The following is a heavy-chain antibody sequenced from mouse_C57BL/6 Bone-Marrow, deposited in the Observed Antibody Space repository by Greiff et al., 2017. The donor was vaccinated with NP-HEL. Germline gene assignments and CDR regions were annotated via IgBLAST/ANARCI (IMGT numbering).Heavy chain of an antibody. V-gene: IGHV1-74*01. CDR2: IHPSDSDT. Sequence: QVQLQQPGAELVKPGASVKVSCKASGYTFTSYWMHWVKQRPGQGLEWIGMIHPSDSDTNYNQKFKGKATLTVDKSSSTAYMQLSSLTSEDSAVYYCAICYYGSYWYFDVWGTGTTVTVSS. J-gene: IGHJ1*03. CDR3: AICYYGSYWYFDV. D-gene: IGHD1-1*01. CDR1: GYTFTSYW.